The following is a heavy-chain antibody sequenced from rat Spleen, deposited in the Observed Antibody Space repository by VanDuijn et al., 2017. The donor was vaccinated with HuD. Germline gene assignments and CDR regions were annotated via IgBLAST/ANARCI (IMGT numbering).Heavy chain of an antibody. V-gene: IGHV5-29*01. CDR3: ATPPGSSFAY. D-gene: IGHD5-1*01. CDR1: RFTFNNYG. J-gene: IGHJ3*01. CDR2: FSYDGITT. Sequence: EVQLVESDGGLVQPGRSLKLSCAASRFTFNNYGMAWVRQAPTKGLEWVATFSYDGITTYYRDSVRGRFTISSDTTRSTLYLQMDSLRSEDTATYYCATPPGSSFAYWGQGTLVTVSS.